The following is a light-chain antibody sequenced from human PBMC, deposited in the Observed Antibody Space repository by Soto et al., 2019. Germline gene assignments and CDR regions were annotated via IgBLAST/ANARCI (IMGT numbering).Light chain of an antibody. CDR2: AAS. V-gene: IGKV1-39*01. CDR3: EQSYSTPYT. Sequence: DIQMTQSPSSLSASVGDRVTITCRASQSISSYLNWYQQKPGKAPKLLIYAASSLQSGVPSRFGGSGSGTDFILIISSLQPEDFATYYCEQSYSTPYTLGRGTKLEIK. CDR1: QSISSY. J-gene: IGKJ2*01.